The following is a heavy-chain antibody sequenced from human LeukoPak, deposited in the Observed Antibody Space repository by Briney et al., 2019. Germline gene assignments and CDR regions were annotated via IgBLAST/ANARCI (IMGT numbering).Heavy chain of an antibody. CDR3: AKAKSGGLGDY. D-gene: IGHD3-16*01. CDR1: GFTFGDHY. J-gene: IGHJ4*02. Sequence: GGSLRLSCAASGFTFGDHYMDWVRQAPGKGLEWVGRSRNKANSYTTEYAASVKGRFTISRDDSKNSLYLQMNSLKTEDTAVYYCAKAKSGGLGDYWGQGTLVTVSS. V-gene: IGHV3-72*01. CDR2: SRNKANSYTT.